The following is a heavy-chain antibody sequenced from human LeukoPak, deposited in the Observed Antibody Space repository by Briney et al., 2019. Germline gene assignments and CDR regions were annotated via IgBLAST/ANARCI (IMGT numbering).Heavy chain of an antibody. D-gene: IGHD3-22*01. CDR2: INPSGGST. V-gene: IGHV1-46*01. Sequence: ASVKVSCKASGYSFTSNFMHWVRQAPGQGLEWMGIINPSGGSTSYAQKFQGRVTITADESTSTAYMELSSLRSEDTAVYYCARGHYYEGYWGQGTLVTVSS. CDR3: ARGHYYEGY. J-gene: IGHJ4*02. CDR1: GYSFTSNF.